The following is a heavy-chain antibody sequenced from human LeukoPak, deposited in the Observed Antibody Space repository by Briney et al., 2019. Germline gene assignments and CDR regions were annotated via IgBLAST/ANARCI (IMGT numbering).Heavy chain of an antibody. D-gene: IGHD6-19*01. J-gene: IGHJ4*02. Sequence: SQTLSLTCAISGDSVSSNSAAWNWITQSPSRDLKWLGRTYYRSKWYNDYAVSVKSRITNNPDTSKNQFSLQLNSVTPEDTAVYYCARGSSGWYYFDYWGQGTLVTVSS. CDR1: GDSVSSNSAA. CDR3: ARGSSGWYYFDY. V-gene: IGHV6-1*01. CDR2: TYYRSKWYN.